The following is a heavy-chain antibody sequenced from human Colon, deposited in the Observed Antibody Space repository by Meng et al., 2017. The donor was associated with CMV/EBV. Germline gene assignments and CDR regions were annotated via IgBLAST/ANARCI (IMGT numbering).Heavy chain of an antibody. CDR1: GFTFNDNW. CDR2: IKGDGTST. D-gene: IGHD2/OR15-2a*01. V-gene: IGHV3-74*01. Sequence: GGSLRLSCLVSGFTFNDNWMHWVRQAPGKGQEWVARIKGDGTSTNYADSVKGRFIVSRDNSKSSLYLQMDSLTVEDTATYYCAKDRPGGIRSYPFLPTYNYYGMDAWGQGTAVTVSS. J-gene: IGHJ6*02. CDR3: AKDRPGGIRSYPFLPTYNYYGMDA.